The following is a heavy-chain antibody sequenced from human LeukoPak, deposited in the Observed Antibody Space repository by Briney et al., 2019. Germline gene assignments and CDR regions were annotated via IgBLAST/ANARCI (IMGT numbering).Heavy chain of an antibody. V-gene: IGHV1-18*01. Sequence: ASVKVSCTASGYTFTRYAISWVRQAPGQGLEWMGWINPFNGNTNEAERFQGRVIMTTDTSTRTAYMELRSLRYADTAVYYCARDYTSAEWLGFAFDVWGQGTLLSVSS. D-gene: IGHD6-19*01. CDR3: ARDYTSAEWLGFAFDV. J-gene: IGHJ3*01. CDR2: INPFNGNT. CDR1: GYTFTRYA.